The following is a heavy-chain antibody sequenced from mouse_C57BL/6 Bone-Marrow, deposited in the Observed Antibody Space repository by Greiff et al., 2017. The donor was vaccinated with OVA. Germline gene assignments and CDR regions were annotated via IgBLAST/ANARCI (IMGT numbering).Heavy chain of an antibody. V-gene: IGHV1-15*01. D-gene: IGHD2-4*01. CDR1: GYTFTDYE. CDR3: TRDEYDYYAMDY. Sequence: VQLQQSGAELVRPGASVTLSCKASGYTFTDYEMHWVKQTPVHGLEWIGAIDPETGGTAYNQKFKGKAILTADKSSSTAYMELRSLTSEDSAVYYCTRDEYDYYAMDYWGQGTSVTVSS. J-gene: IGHJ4*01. CDR2: IDPETGGT.